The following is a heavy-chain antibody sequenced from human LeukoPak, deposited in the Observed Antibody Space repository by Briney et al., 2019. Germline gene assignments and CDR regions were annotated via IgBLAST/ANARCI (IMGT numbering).Heavy chain of an antibody. CDR2: INPNSGGT. V-gene: IGHV1-2*06. J-gene: IGHJ5*02. Sequence: ASVTVSCKASGYTLTDYYMHWVRQAPGQGLEWMGRINPNSGGTNYAQKLQGRVTMTRDTSISTVYMELSSLRSEDTAVYYCARDLRNYDSSGEFDPWGQGTLVTVSS. D-gene: IGHD3-22*01. CDR3: ARDLRNYDSSGEFDP. CDR1: GYTLTDYY.